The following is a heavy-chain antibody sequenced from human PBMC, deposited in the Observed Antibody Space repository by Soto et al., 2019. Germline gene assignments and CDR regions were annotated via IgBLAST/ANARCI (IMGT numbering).Heavy chain of an antibody. D-gene: IGHD3-10*01. CDR2: INPNSGGT. J-gene: IGHJ3*02. CDR1: GYTFTGYY. V-gene: IGHV1-2*04. Sequence: ASVKVSCKASGYTFTGYYMHWVRQAPGQGLEWMGWINPNSGGTNYAQKFQGWVTMTRDTSISTAYMELSRLRSDDTAVYYCARGATSSRRYYGSATVSGAFDIWGQGTMLTVSS. CDR3: ARGATSSRRYYGSATVSGAFDI.